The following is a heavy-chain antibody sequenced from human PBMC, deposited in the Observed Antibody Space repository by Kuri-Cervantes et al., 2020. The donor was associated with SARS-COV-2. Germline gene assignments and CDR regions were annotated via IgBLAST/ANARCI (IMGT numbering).Heavy chain of an antibody. CDR3: AKDQGGDYGDLPLDY. D-gene: IGHD4-17*01. CDR1: GFTVSSNY. Sequence: LSLTCAASGFTVSSNYMGWVRQAPGKGLEWVSAISGSGGSTYYADSVKGRFTISRDNSKNTLYLQMNSLRAEDTAVYYCAKDQGGDYGDLPLDYWGQGTLVTVSS. J-gene: IGHJ4*02. CDR2: ISGSGGST. V-gene: IGHV3-23*01.